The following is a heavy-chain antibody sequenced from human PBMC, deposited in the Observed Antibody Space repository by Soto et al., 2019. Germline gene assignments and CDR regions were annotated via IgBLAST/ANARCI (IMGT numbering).Heavy chain of an antibody. D-gene: IGHD2-8*02. CDR3: ARDKITGLFDY. V-gene: IGHV4-34*01. J-gene: IGHJ4*02. CDR1: GGPFSGYY. CDR2: INHSGSA. Sequence: SETLSLTCAVYGGPFSGYYWSWIRQPPGKGLEWIGEINHSGSANYNPSLKSRVTLSVDRSQSIFSLKLTSVTAADTAVYYCARDKITGLFDYWGQGTLVTVSS.